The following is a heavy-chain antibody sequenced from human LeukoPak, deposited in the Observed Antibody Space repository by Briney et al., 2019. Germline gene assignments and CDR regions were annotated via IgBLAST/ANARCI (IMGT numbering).Heavy chain of an antibody. CDR1: GFTFSSYW. J-gene: IGHJ4*02. D-gene: IGHD2-15*01. CDR2: IKQEGSEK. V-gene: IGHV3-7*01. CDR3: ARVRCSGGTCYLDY. Sequence: GGSLRLSCAAPGFTFSSYWMSWVRQAPGKRLEWVPNIKQEGSEKYYVDSLKGGFTISRDNAKSSLYLQMNSLRAEDTAVYYCARVRCSGGTCYLDYWGQGTLVIVSS.